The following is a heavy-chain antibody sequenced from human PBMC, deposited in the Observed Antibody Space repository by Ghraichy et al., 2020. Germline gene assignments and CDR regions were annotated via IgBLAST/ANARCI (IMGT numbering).Heavy chain of an antibody. D-gene: IGHD4/OR15-4a*01. J-gene: IGHJ4*02. CDR3: ARENSYGAFDY. CDR1: GFTFSSFT. V-gene: IGHV3-30-3*01. Sequence: GGSLRLSCAASGFTFSSFTMYWVRQAPGKGLEWVAVISYDGSRKYYADSMKGRFTISRDNSKNTLYLQLNSLRVEDTAVYYCARENSYGAFDYWGQGTLVTVSS. CDR2: ISYDGSRK.